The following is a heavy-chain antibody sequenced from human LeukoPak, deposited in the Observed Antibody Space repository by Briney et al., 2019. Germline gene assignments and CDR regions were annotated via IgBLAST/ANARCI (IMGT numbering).Heavy chain of an antibody. J-gene: IGHJ4*02. CDR2: IYSDGST. CDR3: AARPYSHRGPYDY. Sequence: GGSLRLSCAASGYTVSDKPMTWVRQAAGKGLEWVSVIYSDGSTHYSESVKGRFYISRGNSKTTLYLQMNSLGAEDTAVYYCAARPYSHRGPYDYWGQGTLVTVSS. CDR1: GYTVSDKP. D-gene: IGHD2-15*01. V-gene: IGHV3-66*01.